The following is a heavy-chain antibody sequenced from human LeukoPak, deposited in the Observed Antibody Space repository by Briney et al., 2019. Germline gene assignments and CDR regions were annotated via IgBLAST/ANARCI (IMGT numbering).Heavy chain of an antibody. V-gene: IGHV3-20*04. D-gene: IGHD4-17*01. CDR2: INWNGGST. Sequence: TGGSLRLSCAACGFTFDDYGMSWVRQAPGKGLEWVSGINWNGGSTGYADSVKGRFTISRDNAKNSLYLQMNSLRAEDTALYYCARMRDYGASGAFDIWGQGTMVTVSS. CDR1: GFTFDDYG. CDR3: ARMRDYGASGAFDI. J-gene: IGHJ3*02.